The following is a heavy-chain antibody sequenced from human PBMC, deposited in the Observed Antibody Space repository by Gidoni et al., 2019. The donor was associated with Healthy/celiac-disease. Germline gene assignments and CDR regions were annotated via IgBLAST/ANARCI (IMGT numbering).Heavy chain of an antibody. D-gene: IGHD4-4*01. CDR2: IKSKTDGGTT. CDR3: TTSLDYSKVYYYYYYGMDV. Sequence: EVQLVESGGGLVKPGGSLRLSCAASGFTFSNAWMHWVRQAPGKGLEWVGRIKSKTDGGTTDYAAPVKGRFTISRDDSKNTLYLQMNSLKTEDTAVYYCTTSLDYSKVYYYYYYGMDVWGQGTTVTVSS. CDR1: GFTFSNAW. J-gene: IGHJ6*02. V-gene: IGHV3-15*01.